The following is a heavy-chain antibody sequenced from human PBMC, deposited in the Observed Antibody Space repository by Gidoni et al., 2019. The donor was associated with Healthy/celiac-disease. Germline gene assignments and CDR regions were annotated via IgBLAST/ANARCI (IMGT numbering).Heavy chain of an antibody. J-gene: IGHJ6*02. CDR2: IIPILGIA. D-gene: IGHD6-6*01. CDR1: GGTFSSYA. Sequence: QVQLVQSGAEVKKPGSSVKVSCKASGGTFSSYAISWVRQAPGQGLEWMGRIIPILGIANYAQKFQGRVTITADKSTSTSYMELSSLRSEDTAVYYCARDRGSSSRRGMDVWVQGTTVTVSS. CDR3: ARDRGSSSRRGMDV. V-gene: IGHV1-69*04.